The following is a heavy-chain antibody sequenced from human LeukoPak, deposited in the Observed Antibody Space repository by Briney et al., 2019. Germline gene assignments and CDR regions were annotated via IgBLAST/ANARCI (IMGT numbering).Heavy chain of an antibody. CDR2: ISYDGSNK. CDR1: GFTFSRYA. J-gene: IGHJ4*02. V-gene: IGHV3-30-3*01. D-gene: IGHD2-15*01. Sequence: PGGSLRLSCAASGFTFSRYAVHWVRQAPGKGLEWVAVISYDGSNKYYADSVKGRFTISRDNSKNTLYLQINSRRAEDTAVFYCARDRDNENYFDYWGQGTLVTVSS. CDR3: ARDRDNENYFDY.